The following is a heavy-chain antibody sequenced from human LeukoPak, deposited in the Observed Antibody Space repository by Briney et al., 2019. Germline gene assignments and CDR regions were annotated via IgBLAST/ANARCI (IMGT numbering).Heavy chain of an antibody. CDR2: ISSSSSYI. Sequence: GGSLRLSCAASGFTFSSYSMNWVRQAPGKGLEWVSSISSSSSYIYYADSVKGRFTISRDNAKNLLYLQMNSLRAEDTAVYFCAREGYYYGSGSSYYYSGMDVWGQGTTVTVSS. CDR3: AREGYYYGSGSSYYYSGMDV. CDR1: GFTFSSYS. D-gene: IGHD3-10*01. V-gene: IGHV3-21*01. J-gene: IGHJ6*02.